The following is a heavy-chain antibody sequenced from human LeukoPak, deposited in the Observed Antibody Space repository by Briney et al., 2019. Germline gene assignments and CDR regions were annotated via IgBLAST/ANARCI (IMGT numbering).Heavy chain of an antibody. D-gene: IGHD6-19*01. CDR2: IYYSGST. V-gene: IGHV4-59*01. CDR3: ARIAVALPKGAFDI. J-gene: IGHJ3*02. Sequence: SETLSLTCTVSGVSISSCYWSWFRQPPGKGLEWIGYIYYSGSTNYNPSLKSRVTISVDTSKNQFSLKLSSVTAADTAVYYCARIAVALPKGAFDIWGQGTMVTVSS. CDR1: GVSISSCY.